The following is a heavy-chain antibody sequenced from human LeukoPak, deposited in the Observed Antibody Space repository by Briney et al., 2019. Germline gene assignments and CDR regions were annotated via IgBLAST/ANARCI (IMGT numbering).Heavy chain of an antibody. D-gene: IGHD3-16*01. CDR1: GYIFTGYY. CDR3: ARVRERLAEAYIDF. V-gene: IGHV1-2*02. J-gene: IGHJ4*02. CDR2: INPNSGDT. Sequence: ASVKVSCKASGYIFTGYYMHWVRQAPGQGLEWMGWINPNSGDTNYAQKFQGRVTMTRDTSISTAQMELSRRSADDTAVYYCARVRERLAEAYIDFWGQGTLVTVSS.